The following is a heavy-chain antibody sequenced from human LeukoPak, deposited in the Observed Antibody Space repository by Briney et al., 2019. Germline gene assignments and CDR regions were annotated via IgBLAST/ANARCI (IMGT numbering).Heavy chain of an antibody. CDR3: AKASDYGGNDYFDY. J-gene: IGHJ4*02. D-gene: IGHD4-23*01. CDR2: ISSSSSYI. Sequence: PGGSLRLSCAASGVTFSSYSMNWVRQAPGKGLECVSSISSSSSYIYYADSVKGRFTISRDNAKNSLYLQMNSLRAEDTAVYYCAKASDYGGNDYFDYWGQGTLVTVSS. CDR1: GVTFSSYS. V-gene: IGHV3-21*01.